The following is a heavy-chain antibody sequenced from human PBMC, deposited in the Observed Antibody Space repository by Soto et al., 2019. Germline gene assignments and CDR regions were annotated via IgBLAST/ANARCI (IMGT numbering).Heavy chain of an antibody. V-gene: IGHV4-34*01. Sequence: SETLSLTCVVSGGSFSSYHWAWIRQAPVKGLEWIGEIDENGSARYNPSLQGRVTLSLDTPKSQLSLSLSSVTAADTAVYYCARDCRASNFLPRCFDPWGQGALVTDSS. CDR1: GGSFSSYH. CDR2: IDENGSA. D-gene: IGHD2-15*01. CDR3: ARDCRASNFLPRCFDP. J-gene: IGHJ5*02.